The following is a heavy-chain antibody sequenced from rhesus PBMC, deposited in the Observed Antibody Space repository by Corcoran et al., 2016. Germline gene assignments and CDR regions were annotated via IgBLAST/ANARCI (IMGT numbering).Heavy chain of an antibody. Sequence: QVQLQESGPGLVKPSETLSLTCAVSGGSISSSNWWSWIRQPPGKGLEWIGYISGSSGSPYYNPSLKSRVTISKDTSKNRCSLKLGSVTAADTAVYYCASYSSGWSGFDYWGQGVLVTVSS. D-gene: IGHD6S26*01. CDR1: GGSISSSNW. CDR3: ASYSSGWSGFDY. J-gene: IGHJ4*01. V-gene: IGHV4-65*02. CDR2: ISGSSGSP.